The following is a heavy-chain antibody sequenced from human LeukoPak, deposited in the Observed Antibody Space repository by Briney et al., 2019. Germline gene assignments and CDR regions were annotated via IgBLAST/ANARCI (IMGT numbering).Heavy chain of an antibody. CDR3: ARVIAAAKMGGDFDY. V-gene: IGHV1-18*01. D-gene: IGHD6-13*01. Sequence: ASVNVSCKASRYTFTSYGISWVRQAPGQGLEWMGWISAYNGNTNYAQKLQGRVTMTTDTSTSTAYMELRSLRSDDTAVYYCARVIAAAKMGGDFDYWGQGTLVTVSS. CDR2: ISAYNGNT. CDR1: RYTFTSYG. J-gene: IGHJ4*02.